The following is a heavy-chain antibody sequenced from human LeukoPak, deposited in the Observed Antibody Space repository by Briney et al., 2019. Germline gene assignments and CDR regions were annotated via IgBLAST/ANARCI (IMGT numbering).Heavy chain of an antibody. CDR1: GFTFKKYA. CDR2: INSNGGRT. V-gene: IGHV3-64D*06. D-gene: IGHD3-22*01. CDR3: VKDLYYDNSGYYSGAFDH. J-gene: IGHJ4*02. Sequence: PGGSLRLSCSASGFTFKKYAMHWVRQAPGKGLEYVSAINSNGGRTYYADSVKGRFTISRDNSKNTLFLQMSSLRVEDTAVYYCVKDLYYDNSGYYSGAFDHWGQGTLVTVSS.